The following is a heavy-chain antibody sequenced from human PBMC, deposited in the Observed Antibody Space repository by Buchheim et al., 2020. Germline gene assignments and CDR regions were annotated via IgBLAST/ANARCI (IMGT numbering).Heavy chain of an antibody. CDR2: LNPDTGDA. V-gene: IGHV1-2*04. CDR1: GYTFIGYY. J-gene: IGHJ6*02. Sequence: QVQLVQSGAEVKKPGASVKVSCKASGYTFIGYYIHWVRQAPGQGLEWLGCLNPDTGDANYARKFQGWVTMTRDTSLSTAYMELGRLKSGDTAVYYCARARYFGSGSFYYYDMDIWGQGTT. CDR3: ARARYFGSGSFYYYDMDI. D-gene: IGHD3-10*01.